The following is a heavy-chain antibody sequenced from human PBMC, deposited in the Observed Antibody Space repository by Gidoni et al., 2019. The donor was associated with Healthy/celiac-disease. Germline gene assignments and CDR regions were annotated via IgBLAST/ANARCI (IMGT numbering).Heavy chain of an antibody. CDR2: ISYDGSNK. V-gene: IGHV3-30-3*01. CDR1: GFTFSSYA. CDR3: ARDPAGITMVQGADYYYYGMDV. J-gene: IGHJ6*02. Sequence: QVQLVESGGGVVQPGRSLRLSCAASGFTFSSYAMHWVRQAPGKGLEWVAVISYDGSNKYYADSVKGRFTISRDNSKNTLYLQMNSLRAEDTAVYYCARDPAGITMVQGADYYYYGMDVGGQGTTVTVSS. D-gene: IGHD3-10*01.